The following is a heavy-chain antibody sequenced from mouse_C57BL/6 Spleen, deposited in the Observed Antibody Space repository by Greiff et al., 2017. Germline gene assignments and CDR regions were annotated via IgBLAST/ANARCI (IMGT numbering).Heavy chain of an antibody. Sequence: QVQLQQPGAELVMPGASVKLSCKASGYTFTSYWMHWVKQRPGQGLEWIGEIDPSDSYTNYNQKFKGKSTLTVDKSSSTAYMQISRLPSEDSEVYYCARGRPVEGMDYWGQGTSVTVSS. D-gene: IGHD1-1*01. J-gene: IGHJ4*01. CDR2: IDPSDSYT. V-gene: IGHV1-69*01. CDR1: GYTFTSYW. CDR3: ARGRPVEGMDY.